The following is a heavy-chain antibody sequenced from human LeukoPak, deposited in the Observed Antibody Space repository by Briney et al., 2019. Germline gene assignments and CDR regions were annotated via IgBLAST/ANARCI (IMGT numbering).Heavy chain of an antibody. CDR2: ISSSGSTI. Sequence: GGSLRLSCAASGFTFSSYEMNWVRQAPGKGLEWVSYISSSGSTIYYADSVKGRFTISRDNAKNSLYLQMNSLRAEDTAVYYCASPPRAVAGTHYLDYWGQGTLVTVSS. D-gene: IGHD6-19*01. J-gene: IGHJ4*02. CDR3: ASPPRAVAGTHYLDY. V-gene: IGHV3-48*03. CDR1: GFTFSSYE.